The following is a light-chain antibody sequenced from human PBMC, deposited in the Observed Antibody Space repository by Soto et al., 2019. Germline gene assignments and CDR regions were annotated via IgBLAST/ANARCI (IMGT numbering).Light chain of an antibody. CDR3: QQYGTSLP. CDR1: QSVSSSY. CDR2: GAS. Sequence: ETVLTQSPGTLSLSPGERATLSCRASQSVSSSYLAWYQQKPGQAPRLLIYGASSRATGIPDRFSGSGCGTDFPLTISRLEPEDFAVYYCQQYGTSLPFGQGTRLEIK. J-gene: IGKJ5*01. V-gene: IGKV3-20*01.